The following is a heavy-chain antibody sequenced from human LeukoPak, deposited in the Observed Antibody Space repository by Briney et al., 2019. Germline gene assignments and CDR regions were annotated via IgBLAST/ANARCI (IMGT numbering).Heavy chain of an antibody. CDR3: ARDRIGGEEY. D-gene: IGHD3-16*01. CDR2: INEDGSEK. CDR1: GFTFSNHW. J-gene: IGHJ4*02. V-gene: IGHV3-7*01. Sequence: GGSLRLSCAASGFTFSNHWMNWVRQAPGKGLEWAANINEDGSEKDYVDSVKGRFNISRDNAKNSLYLQMSSLGAEDTAVYFCARDRIGGEEYWGQGTLVTVSS.